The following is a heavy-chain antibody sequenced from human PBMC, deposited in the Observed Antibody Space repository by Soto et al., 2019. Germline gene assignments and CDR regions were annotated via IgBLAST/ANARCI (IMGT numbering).Heavy chain of an antibody. J-gene: IGHJ4*02. CDR1: GFSITDNY. Sequence: EVHLLETGGGLIQPGGSLRLSCATSGFSITDNYMAWVRQAPGKGLELVSVIYSADKTYYTDYVKGRFTISRDSSMNTLFLQMNSLRPEDTAVYYCARTTYKDNYNFDSWGQGSLVTFSS. CDR3: ARTTYKDNYNFDS. CDR2: IYSADKT. V-gene: IGHV3-53*02. D-gene: IGHD1-1*01.